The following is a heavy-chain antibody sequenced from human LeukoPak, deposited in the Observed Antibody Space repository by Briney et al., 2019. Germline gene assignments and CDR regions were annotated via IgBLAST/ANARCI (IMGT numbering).Heavy chain of an antibody. Sequence: WVRQAPGKGLEWIGSIYYSGSTYYNPSLKSRVTISVDTSKNQFSLKLSSVTAADTAVYYCARHENTRAMDVWGQGTTVTVSS. D-gene: IGHD2/OR15-2a*01. V-gene: IGHV4-39*01. CDR3: ARHENTRAMDV. CDR2: IYYSGST. J-gene: IGHJ6*02.